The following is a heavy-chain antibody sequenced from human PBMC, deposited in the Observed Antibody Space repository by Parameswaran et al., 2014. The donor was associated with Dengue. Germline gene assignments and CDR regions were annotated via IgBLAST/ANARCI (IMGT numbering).Heavy chain of an antibody. CDR3: ARRGGWWELATFDY. V-gene: IGHV4-39*01. Sequence: WIRQPPGKGLEWIGTIYYSGNTYYNPSLKSRVTISVDTSKNQFSLKLSSVTAADTAVYYCARRGGWWELATFDYWGQGTLVTVSS. D-gene: IGHD1-26*01. CDR2: IYYSGNT. J-gene: IGHJ4*02.